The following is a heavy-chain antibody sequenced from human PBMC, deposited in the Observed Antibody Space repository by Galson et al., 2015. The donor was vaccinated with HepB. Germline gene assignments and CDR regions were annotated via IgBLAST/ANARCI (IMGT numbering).Heavy chain of an antibody. J-gene: IGHJ6*02. Sequence: SVKVSCKASGYTFTSYGISWVRQAPGQGLEWMGWISAYNGNTNYAQKLQGRVTMTTDTSTSTAYMELRSLRSDDTAVYYCARGPLPPTYHDFWSGYYWVVVRGGMDVWGQGTTVTVSS. D-gene: IGHD3-3*01. CDR3: ARGPLPPTYHDFWSGYYWVVVRGGMDV. CDR1: GYTFTSYG. CDR2: ISAYNGNT. V-gene: IGHV1-18*04.